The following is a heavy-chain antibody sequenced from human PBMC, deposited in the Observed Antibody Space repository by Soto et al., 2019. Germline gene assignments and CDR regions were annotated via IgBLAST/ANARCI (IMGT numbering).Heavy chain of an antibody. D-gene: IGHD2-21*02. Sequence: QVQLVQSGAEVKKPGASVKVSCKASGYTFSSYGISWVRKAPGQGLEWMGWISAYNGNTNYAQKLQGRVTMTTDTSTSTAYMEQWSLRSDDAAVYYCESSYCGVDCSVLYYYYGMDVWGQGTTVTVSS. CDR3: ESSYCGVDCSVLYYYYGMDV. CDR1: GYTFSSYG. CDR2: ISAYNGNT. J-gene: IGHJ6*02. V-gene: IGHV1-18*01.